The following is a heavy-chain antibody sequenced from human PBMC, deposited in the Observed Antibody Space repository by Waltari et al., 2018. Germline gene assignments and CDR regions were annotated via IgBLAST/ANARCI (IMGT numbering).Heavy chain of an antibody. V-gene: IGHV4-39*01. CDR1: GGSTSSRSHY. J-gene: IGHJ4*02. CDR3: ARHTPVDSFSDFWSGHYGYFDY. CDR2: GLWSGSA. D-gene: IGHD3-3*01. Sequence: QLQLQESGPGLVKPPETLSLTCNVPGGSTSSRSHYWGWIRQPPGKGLEWIGSGLWSGSAYHNPSLRSRVTISVETSKNQFSLKLKFMSVADTAVYFCARHTPVDSFSDFWSGHYGYFDYWSQGTLVTVSS.